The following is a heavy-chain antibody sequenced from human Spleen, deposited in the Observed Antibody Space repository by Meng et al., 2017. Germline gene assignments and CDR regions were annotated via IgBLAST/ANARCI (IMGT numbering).Heavy chain of an antibody. Sequence: QVQLQQWGARLLKPAEALSLTYVVVGGSSTYYYSSWIRQPPVKGLEWIGEINHSGSTNYNPSLESRAPISVDTSQNNLSLKLSSVTAADSAVYHCARGPTTMAHDFDYWGQGTLVTVSS. CDR3: ARGPTTMAHDFDY. D-gene: IGHD4-11*01. V-gene: IGHV4-34*01. J-gene: IGHJ4*02. CDR1: GGSSTYYY. CDR2: INHSGST.